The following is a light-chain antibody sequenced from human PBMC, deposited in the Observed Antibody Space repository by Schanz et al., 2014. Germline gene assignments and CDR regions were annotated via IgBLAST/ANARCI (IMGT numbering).Light chain of an antibody. V-gene: IGKV3-20*01. CDR2: AAS. J-gene: IGKJ1*01. CDR3: HEYGTSWWT. CDR1: QSVTSNS. Sequence: IVLTQSPGTLSLSPGERATLSCRASQSVTSNSVAWYQQKPVQPPSLLIDAASTRVTGVPDRFRGSGSVTKFTLTISSLEPEDSAVYYCHEYGTSWWTFDQGTKVEVK.